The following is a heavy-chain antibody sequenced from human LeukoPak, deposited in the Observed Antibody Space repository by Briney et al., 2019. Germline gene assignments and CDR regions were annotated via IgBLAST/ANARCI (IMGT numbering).Heavy chain of an antibody. V-gene: IGHV7-4-1*02. CDR1: GYTFTSYA. Sequence: ASVKVSCKASGYTFTSYAMNWVRQAPGQGLEWMGWINTNTGNPTYAQGFTGRFVFSLDTSVGTAYLQISSLKAEDTAVYYCARENGEDYYDSSGYLLSDAFDIWGQGTMVTVSS. D-gene: IGHD3-22*01. J-gene: IGHJ3*02. CDR2: INTNTGNP. CDR3: ARENGEDYYDSSGYLLSDAFDI.